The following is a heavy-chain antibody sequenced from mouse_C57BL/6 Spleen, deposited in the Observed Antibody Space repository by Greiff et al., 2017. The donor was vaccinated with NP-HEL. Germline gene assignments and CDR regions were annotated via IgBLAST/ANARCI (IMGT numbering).Heavy chain of an antibody. V-gene: IGHV1-66*01. Sequence: VQLQESGPELVKPGASVKISCKASGYSFTSYYIHWVKQRPGQGLEWIGWIYPGSGNTKYNEKFKGKATLTADTSSSTAYMQLSSLTSEDSAVYYCASGSTYFDYWGQGTTLTVSS. CDR1: GYSFTSYY. J-gene: IGHJ2*01. CDR3: ASGSTYFDY. D-gene: IGHD1-1*01. CDR2: IYPGSGNT.